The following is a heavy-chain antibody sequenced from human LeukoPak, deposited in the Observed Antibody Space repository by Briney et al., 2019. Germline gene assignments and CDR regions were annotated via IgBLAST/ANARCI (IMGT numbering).Heavy chain of an antibody. CDR1: GYTFTSYG. CDR2: ISAYNGNT. V-gene: IGHV1-18*01. Sequence: ASVKVSCRASGYTFTSYGISWVRQAPGQGLEWMGWISAYNGNTNYAQKLQGRVTMTTDTSTSTAYMELRSLRSDDTAVYYCARVPSYYYGSGSQYWGQGTLVTVSS. CDR3: ARVPSYYYGSGSQY. J-gene: IGHJ4*02. D-gene: IGHD3-10*01.